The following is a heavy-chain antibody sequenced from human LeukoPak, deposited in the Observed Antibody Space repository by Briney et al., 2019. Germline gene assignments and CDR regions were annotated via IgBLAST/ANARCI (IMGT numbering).Heavy chain of an antibody. V-gene: IGHV1-3*01. J-gene: IGHJ3*02. CDR3: ARDSSSGYYPAPDAFDI. Sequence: ASVKVSCKASGYTFTSYAVHWVRQAPGQRLEWMGWINAGNGNTKYSQKFQGRVTITRDTSASTAYMELSSLRSEDTAVYYCARDSSSGYYPAPDAFDIWGQGTMVTVSS. D-gene: IGHD3-22*01. CDR1: GYTFTSYA. CDR2: INAGNGNT.